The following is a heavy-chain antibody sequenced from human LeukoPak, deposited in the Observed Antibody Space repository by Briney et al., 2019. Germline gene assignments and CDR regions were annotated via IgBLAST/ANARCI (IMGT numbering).Heavy chain of an antibody. V-gene: IGHV3-23*01. CDR2: ISGTGGST. CDR3: TKDSVAAAGTAWFDP. J-gene: IGHJ5*02. Sequence: GGSLRLSCVASGFTFSSSPMNWVRQSPERGLEWVSAISGTGGSTSYADSLKGRFTISRDNSKNTLYLQMNSLRPEDTALYYCTKDSVAAAGTAWFDPWGQGTLVTVSS. D-gene: IGHD6-13*01. CDR1: GFTFSSSP.